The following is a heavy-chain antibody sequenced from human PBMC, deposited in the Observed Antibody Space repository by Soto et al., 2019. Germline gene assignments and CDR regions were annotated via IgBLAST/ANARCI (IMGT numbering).Heavy chain of an antibody. Sequence: EVQVVESGGGLVQPGGPLRLSCAASGFIFSSYSMNWVRQAPGKGLEWVSYISSGSSSTYYADSVKGRFTISRDNAKNSLYLQMNSLRAEDTAVYYCSRDPFGGSGTGGMDVWGQGTTVTVSS. J-gene: IGHJ6*02. CDR3: SRDPFGGSGTGGMDV. V-gene: IGHV3-48*01. CDR1: GFIFSSYS. D-gene: IGHD3-10*01. CDR2: ISSGSSST.